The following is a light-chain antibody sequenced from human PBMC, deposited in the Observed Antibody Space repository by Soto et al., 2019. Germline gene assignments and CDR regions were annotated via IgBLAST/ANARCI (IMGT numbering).Light chain of an antibody. CDR1: SSDIGDYNY. V-gene: IGLV2-8*01. Sequence: QSVLTQPASVSGSPGQSITISCTGTSSDIGDYNYVSWYQQHPGKAPKLMIYEVTKRPAGVPDRFSGSMSGNTASLTVSGLQAEDEADYYCTSYAGSNDLVFGGGTKLTVL. CDR3: TSYAGSNDLV. J-gene: IGLJ2*01. CDR2: EVT.